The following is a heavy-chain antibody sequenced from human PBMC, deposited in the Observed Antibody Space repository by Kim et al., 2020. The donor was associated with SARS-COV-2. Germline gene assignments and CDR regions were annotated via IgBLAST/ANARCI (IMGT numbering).Heavy chain of an antibody. V-gene: IGHV4-59*11. CDR3: VRGRTYYYGWGRSSHWFDP. J-gene: IGHJ5*02. CDR1: GGSISSHY. Sequence: SETLSLTCSVSGGSISSHYWSWIRQPPGKGLEWIGYIYYTGSTNYSPSLKSRVTISADTSKSQFSLKLTSVTAADTAVYYCVRGRTYYYGWGRSSHWFDP. CDR2: IYYTGST. D-gene: IGHD3-10*01.